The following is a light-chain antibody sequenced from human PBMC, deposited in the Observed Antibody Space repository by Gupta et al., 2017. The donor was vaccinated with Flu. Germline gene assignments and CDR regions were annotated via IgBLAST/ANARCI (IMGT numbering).Light chain of an antibody. CDR1: QAIRNY. J-gene: IGKJ4*01. Sequence: SASVGDGVSITCRTDQAIRNYLAWYQQKPGKAPKLLIYAASTLQSGAPSRFRGSGSGTEFSLNIFNLQPEDVATYYCLNYSSDFQSDVQPFGGGTKVEI. V-gene: IGKV1-27*01. CDR3: LNYSSDFQSDVQP. CDR2: AAS.